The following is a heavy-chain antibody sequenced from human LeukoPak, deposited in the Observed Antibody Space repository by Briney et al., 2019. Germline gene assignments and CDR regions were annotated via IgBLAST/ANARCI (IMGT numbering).Heavy chain of an antibody. CDR2: IIPIFGTA. CDR3: ARRGYGQYYFDY. CDR1: GGTFSSYA. V-gene: IGHV1-69*13. D-gene: IGHD5-12*01. Sequence: ASVKVSCKASGGTFSSYAISWVRQAPGQGLEWMGGIIPIFGTANYAQKFRGRVTITADESTSTAYMELSSLRSEDTAVYYCARRGYGQYYFDYWGQGTLVTVSS. J-gene: IGHJ4*02.